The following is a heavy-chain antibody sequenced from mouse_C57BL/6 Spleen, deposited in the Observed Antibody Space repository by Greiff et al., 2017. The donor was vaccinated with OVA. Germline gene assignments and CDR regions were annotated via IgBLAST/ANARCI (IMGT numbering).Heavy chain of an antibody. V-gene: IGHV1-69*01. CDR3: ARYYGSSQYYFDY. CDR1: GYTFTSYW. D-gene: IGHD1-1*01. Sequence: QVQLQQPGAELVMPGASVKLSCKASGYTFTSYWMHWVKQRPGQGLEWIGEIDPSDSYTNYNQKFKGKSTLTVDKSSITAYMQLSSLTSEDSAVYYCARYYGSSQYYFDYWGQGTTLTVSS. CDR2: IDPSDSYT. J-gene: IGHJ2*01.